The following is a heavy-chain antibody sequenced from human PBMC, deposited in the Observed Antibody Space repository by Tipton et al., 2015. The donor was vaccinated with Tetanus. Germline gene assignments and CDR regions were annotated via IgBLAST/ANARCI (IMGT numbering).Heavy chain of an antibody. J-gene: IGHJ4*02. CDR1: GFTFSSYS. D-gene: IGHD6-19*01. CDR3: ARESLHSSAWYGGSLDS. CDR2: ISAASTYK. Sequence: SLRLSCAASGFTFSSYSMNWVRQAPGKGLEWVSYISAASTYKYSAESLRGRFTISRDNAKNSLYLQMNSLRVDDTAVYYCARESLHSSAWYGGSLDSGGQGTLVTVSS. V-gene: IGHV3-21*04.